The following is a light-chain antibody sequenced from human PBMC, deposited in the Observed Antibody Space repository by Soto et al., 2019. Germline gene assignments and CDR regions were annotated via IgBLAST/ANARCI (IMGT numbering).Light chain of an antibody. V-gene: IGLV2-23*02. Sequence: QSAVTQPASVSGSPGHSITISCTGTSSDIGNYNLVSWFQQHPGKAPKLFIYEVNRRPSGVSDRLSGSKSANTASLTISGLQAEDEADYYCFSYAGAGTFVFGTGTKVTVL. CDR2: EVN. CDR3: FSYAGAGTFV. CDR1: SSDIGNYNL. J-gene: IGLJ1*01.